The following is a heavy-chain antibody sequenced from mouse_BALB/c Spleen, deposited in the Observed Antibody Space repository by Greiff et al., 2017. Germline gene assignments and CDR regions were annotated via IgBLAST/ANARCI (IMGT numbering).Heavy chain of an antibody. D-gene: IGHD1-1*02. J-gene: IGHJ4*01. CDR1: GYSITSDYA. Sequence: EVKLVESGPGLVKPSQSLSLTCTVTGYSITSDYAWNWIRQFPGNKLEWMGYISYSGSTSYNPSLKSRISITRDTSKNQFFLQLNSVTTEDTATYYCARWWLQGAMDYWGQGTSVTVSS. CDR3: ARWWLQGAMDY. CDR2: ISYSGST. V-gene: IGHV3-2*02.